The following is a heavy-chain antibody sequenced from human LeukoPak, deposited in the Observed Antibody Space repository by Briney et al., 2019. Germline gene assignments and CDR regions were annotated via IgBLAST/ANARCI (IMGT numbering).Heavy chain of an antibody. Sequence: AASVKVSCKASGYTFTSYDINWVRQATGQGLEWMGWMNPNSGDTGYAQKFQGRVTMTRNTSISTAYMELSSLRSEDTAVYYCARGAEDLACSSTSCPPTGYYYYYYYMDVWGRGTTVTVSS. CDR1: GYTFTSYD. V-gene: IGHV1-8*01. CDR3: ARGAEDLACSSTSCPPTGYYYYYYYMDV. CDR2: MNPNSGDT. D-gene: IGHD2-2*01. J-gene: IGHJ6*03.